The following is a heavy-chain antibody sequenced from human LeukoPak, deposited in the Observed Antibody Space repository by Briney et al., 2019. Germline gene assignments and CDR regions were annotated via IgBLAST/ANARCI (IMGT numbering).Heavy chain of an antibody. V-gene: IGHV4-39*01. CDR2: IYYSGNT. J-gene: IGHJ6*03. CDR1: GVSISSSNSY. D-gene: IGHD3-10*01. CDR3: AMYCSGSGSLYYYYYYMDV. Sequence: SETLSLTCTVSGVSISSSNSYWGWIRQPPGKGLEWIGSIYYSGNTYYNASLKSQVSISIDTSKNQFSLRLTSVTAADTAVYYCAMYCSGSGSLYYYYYYMDVWGQGTLVTVSS.